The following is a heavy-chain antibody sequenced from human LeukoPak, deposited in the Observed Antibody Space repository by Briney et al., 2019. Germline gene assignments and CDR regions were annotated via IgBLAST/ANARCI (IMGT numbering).Heavy chain of an antibody. CDR1: GGSISSYY. D-gene: IGHD2-21*02. V-gene: IGHV4-59*12. J-gene: IGHJ4*02. CDR3: AREEVVVTRVGGFDY. Sequence: PSETLSLTCTVSGGSISSYYWSWIRQPPGKGLEWIGYIYYSGSTNYNPSLKSRVTISVDTSKNQFSLKLSSVTAADTAVYYCAREEVVVTRVGGFDYWGQGTLVTVSS. CDR2: IYYSGST.